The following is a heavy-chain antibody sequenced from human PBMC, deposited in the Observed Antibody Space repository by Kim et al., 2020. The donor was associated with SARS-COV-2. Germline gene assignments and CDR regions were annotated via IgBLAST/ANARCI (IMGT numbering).Heavy chain of an antibody. V-gene: IGHV1-46*01. CDR1: GYTFTSYY. CDR2: INPSGGST. CDR3: ARGYCSSTSCHGDYYYYGMDV. D-gene: IGHD2-2*01. Sequence: ASVTVSCKASGYTFTSYYMHWVRQAPGQGLEWMGIINPSGGSTSYAQKFQGRVTMTRDTSTSTVYMELSSLRSEDTAVYYCARGYCSSTSCHGDYYYYGMDVWGQGTTVTVSS. J-gene: IGHJ6*02.